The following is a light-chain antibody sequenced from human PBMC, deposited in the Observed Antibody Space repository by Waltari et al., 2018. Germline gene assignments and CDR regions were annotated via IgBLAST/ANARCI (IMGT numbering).Light chain of an antibody. J-gene: IGKJ5*01. CDR3: QQYYSDSIT. V-gene: IGKV1-5*03. Sequence: DIQMHQSPSTLSASVGDRVTLPCRASQSIDRWLAWHQQKPGKAPKALINKTSSLESGVPSRFSGSGSGTEFTLTISSLQPDDFATYYCQQYYSDSITFGQGTRLEIK. CDR2: KTS. CDR1: QSIDRW.